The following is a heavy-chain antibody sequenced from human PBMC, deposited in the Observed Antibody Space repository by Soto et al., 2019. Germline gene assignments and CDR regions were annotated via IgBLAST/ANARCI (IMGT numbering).Heavy chain of an antibody. CDR1: GFTFTSSA. D-gene: IGHD6-13*01. Sequence: SVKVSCKASGFTFTSSAVQWVRQARGQRLEWIGWIVVGSGDTNSAQKFQERVTITRDMSTSTAYIELSSLRSEDTAVYYCAATIIAAVGTGYYYGMDVWAQGTTVTVSS. J-gene: IGHJ6*02. V-gene: IGHV1-58*01. CDR3: AATIIAAVGTGYYYGMDV. CDR2: IVVGSGDT.